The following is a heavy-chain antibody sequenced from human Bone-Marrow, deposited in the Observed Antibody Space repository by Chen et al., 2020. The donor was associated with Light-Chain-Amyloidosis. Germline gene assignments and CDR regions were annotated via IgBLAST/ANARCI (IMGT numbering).Heavy chain of an antibody. Sequence: QVQLVQSGAEVKKPGASVKVSCKASGYTFTGYYMHWVRQAPGQGLEWMGWINPNSGGTNYAQKFQGWVTMTRDTSISTAYMELSRLRSDDTAVYYCARELLCSSTSCYRGYGMDVWGQGTTVTVSS. CDR2: INPNSGGT. CDR3: ARELLCSSTSCYRGYGMDV. D-gene: IGHD2-2*01. J-gene: IGHJ6*02. CDR1: GYTFTGYY. V-gene: IGHV1-2*04.